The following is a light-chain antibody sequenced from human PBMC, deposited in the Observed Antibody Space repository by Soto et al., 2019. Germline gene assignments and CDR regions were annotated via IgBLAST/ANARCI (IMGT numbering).Light chain of an antibody. J-gene: IGKJ2*01. V-gene: IGKV1-39*01. CDR3: QHSHNTHHT. Sequence: DIQMTQSPSSLSASVGDRVTITCRASQSIGRYLNWYQQKPAKAPKLLIYGVSILQSGVPSRFSGGRSGTDFTLNITSLQPDDFATYYDQHSHNTHHTFCQGTKVE. CDR1: QSIGRY. CDR2: GVS.